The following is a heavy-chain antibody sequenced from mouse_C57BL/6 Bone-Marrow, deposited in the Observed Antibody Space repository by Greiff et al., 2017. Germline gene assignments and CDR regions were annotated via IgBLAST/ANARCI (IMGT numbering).Heavy chain of an antibody. Sequence: QVQLQQSGAELVRPGTSVKMSCKASGYTFTNYWIGWAKQRPGHGLEWIGDIYPGGGYTNYNEKFKGKATLTVDKPSSTAYMQLSSLTSADSAVYYCARRELDYFDVWGTGTTVTVSS. J-gene: IGHJ1*03. CDR1: GYTFTNYW. V-gene: IGHV1-63*01. CDR2: IYPGGGYT. CDR3: ARRELDYFDV.